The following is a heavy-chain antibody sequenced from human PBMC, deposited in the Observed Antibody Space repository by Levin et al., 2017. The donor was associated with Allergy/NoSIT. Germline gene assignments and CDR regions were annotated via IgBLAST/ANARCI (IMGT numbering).Heavy chain of an antibody. J-gene: IGHJ1*01. Sequence: GGSLRLSCAGSGFIFSHFGIHWVRQAPGKGLEWVALMAFDGSDKYYADSVKGRFTMSRDNSKSAVYLQMNSLRAEDTAVYYCVRDRDYSPGSGLRGAENFHHWGQGTLVTVSS. CDR2: MAFDGSDK. D-gene: IGHD3-22*01. CDR1: GFIFSHFG. CDR3: VRDRDYSPGSGLRGAENFHH. V-gene: IGHV3-30-3*01.